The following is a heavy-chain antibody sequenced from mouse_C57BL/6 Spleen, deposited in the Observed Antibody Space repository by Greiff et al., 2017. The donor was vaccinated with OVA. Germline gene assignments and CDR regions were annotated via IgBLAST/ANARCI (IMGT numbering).Heavy chain of an antibody. CDR2: IDPSDSYT. CDR3: ARVRDSSGLFAY. J-gene: IGHJ3*01. Sequence: VQLQQPGAELVMPGASVKLSCKASGYTFTSYWMHWVKQRPGQGLEWIGEIDPSDSYTNYNQKFKGKSTLTVDKSSSTAYMQLSSLTSEDSAVYYCARVRDSSGLFAYWGQGTLVTVSA. CDR1: GYTFTSYW. V-gene: IGHV1-69*01. D-gene: IGHD3-2*02.